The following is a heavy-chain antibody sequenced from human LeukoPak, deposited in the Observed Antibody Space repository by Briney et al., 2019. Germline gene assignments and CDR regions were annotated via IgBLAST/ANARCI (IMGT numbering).Heavy chain of an antibody. Sequence: GGSPRLSCAASGFTFSSYAMSWVRQAPGKGLEWVSAISGSGGSTYYADSVKGRFTISRDNSKNTLYLQMNSLRAEDTAVYYCAKGSAYYYDSSGYFGGYFDYWGQGTLVTVSS. D-gene: IGHD3-22*01. CDR3: AKGSAYYYDSSGYFGGYFDY. V-gene: IGHV3-23*01. J-gene: IGHJ4*02. CDR2: ISGSGGST. CDR1: GFTFSSYA.